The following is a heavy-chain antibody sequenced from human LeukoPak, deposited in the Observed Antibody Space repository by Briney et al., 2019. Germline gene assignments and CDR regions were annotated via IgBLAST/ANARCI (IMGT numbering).Heavy chain of an antibody. J-gene: IGHJ4*02. D-gene: IGHD1-26*01. CDR2: ISSSSSYI. V-gene: IGHV3-21*01. Sequence: PGGSLGLSCAASGFTFSSYSMNWVRQAPGKGLEWVSSISSSSSYIYYADSVKGRFTISRDNAKNSLYLQMNSLRAEDTAVYYCARDGIVGATIDYWGQGTLVTVSS. CDR1: GFTFSSYS. CDR3: ARDGIVGATIDY.